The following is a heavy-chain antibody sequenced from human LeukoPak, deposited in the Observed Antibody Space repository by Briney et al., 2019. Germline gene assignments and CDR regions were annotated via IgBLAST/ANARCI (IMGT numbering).Heavy chain of an antibody. CDR2: IYYSGST. D-gene: IGHD3-22*01. CDR1: GGSISSYY. CDR3: ARVGYDSSGYYWYFQH. Sequence: PSETLSLTCTVSGGSISSYYRSWIRQPPGKGLEWIGYIYYSGSTNYNPSLKSRVTISVDTSKNQFSLKLSSVTAADTAVYYCARVGYDSSGYYWYFQHLGQGTLVTVSS. V-gene: IGHV4-59*01. J-gene: IGHJ1*01.